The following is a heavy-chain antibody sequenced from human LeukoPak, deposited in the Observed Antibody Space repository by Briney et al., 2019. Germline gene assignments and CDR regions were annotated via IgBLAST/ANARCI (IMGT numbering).Heavy chain of an antibody. V-gene: IGHV3-53*01. CDR1: GFSISSNY. CDR3: ASYYCTSGTCYFDY. D-gene: IGHD2-8*01. CDR2: IYSAGDT. J-gene: IGHJ4*02. Sequence: GGSLRLSCAVSGFSISSNYISWVRQAPGKGLEWLSVIYSAGDTYYADSVKGRFTISKDNSNNMVYLQVRSLRGEDTALYYCASYYCTSGTCYFDYWGQGTLVTVSS.